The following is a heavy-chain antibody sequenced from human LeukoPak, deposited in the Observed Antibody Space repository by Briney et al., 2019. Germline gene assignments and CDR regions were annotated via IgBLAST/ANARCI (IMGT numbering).Heavy chain of an antibody. Sequence: PSETLSLTCTVSGGSISSYYWSWIRQPPGKGLEWIGYIYYSGSTNYNPSLKSRVTISVDMSKNQFSLKLSSVTAADTAVYYCARDYRSNCSGGSCYFSASWYFDLWGRGTLVTVSS. CDR1: GGSISSYY. D-gene: IGHD2-15*01. CDR3: ARDYRSNCSGGSCYFSASWYFDL. CDR2: IYYSGST. J-gene: IGHJ2*01. V-gene: IGHV4-59*01.